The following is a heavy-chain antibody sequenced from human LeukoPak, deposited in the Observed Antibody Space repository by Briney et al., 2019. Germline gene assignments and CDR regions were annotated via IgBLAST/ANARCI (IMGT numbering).Heavy chain of an antibody. V-gene: IGHV7-4-1*02. CDR3: ARVRRAGEPEYFQH. J-gene: IGHJ1*01. D-gene: IGHD1-26*01. CDR1: GYTFTSYA. Sequence: ASVKVTCKASGYTFTSYAMNWVRQAPGQGLEWMGWINTNTGNPTYAQGFTGRFVFSLDTSVSTAYLQISSLKAEDTAVYYCARVRRAGEPEYFQHWGQGTLVTVSS. CDR2: INTNTGNP.